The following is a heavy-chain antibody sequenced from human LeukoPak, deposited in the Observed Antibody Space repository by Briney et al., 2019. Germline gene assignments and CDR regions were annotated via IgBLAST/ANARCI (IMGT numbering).Heavy chain of an antibody. CDR3: VRNLMQFTGLAY. J-gene: IGHJ4*02. CDR1: GDTFSTYD. Sequence: ASVKVSCKASGDTFSTYDMHWVRQAPGKGLEWMGKINPSGGSTTYAQQVRGRVSMTRDLSMSTVYVELSSLTFEDTAVYYCVRNLMQFTGLAYWGQGTLVTVSS. CDR2: INPSGGST. D-gene: IGHD2-8*02. V-gene: IGHV1-46*01.